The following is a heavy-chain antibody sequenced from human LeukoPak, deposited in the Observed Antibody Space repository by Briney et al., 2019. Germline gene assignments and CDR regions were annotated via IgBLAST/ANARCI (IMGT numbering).Heavy chain of an antibody. Sequence: GASVKVSCKASGYTFTGYYMHWVRQAPGQGLEWMGWINPNSGGTNYAQKFQGRVTMTRDTSTSTAYMELSRLRSVDTAVYYCVRDKGSIYESSDSYVGYRYYGMDVWGQGTTVIVSS. CDR1: GYTFTGYY. D-gene: IGHD5/OR15-5a*01. CDR2: INPNSGGT. CDR3: VRDKGSIYESSDSYVGYRYYGMDV. V-gene: IGHV1-2*02. J-gene: IGHJ6*02.